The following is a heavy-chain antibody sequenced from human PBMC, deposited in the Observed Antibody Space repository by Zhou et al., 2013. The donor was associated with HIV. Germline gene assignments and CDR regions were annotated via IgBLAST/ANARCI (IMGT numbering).Heavy chain of an antibody. D-gene: IGHD6-13*01. J-gene: IGHJ4*02. V-gene: IGHV1-69*04. CDR2: IIPILGIA. CDR1: GGTFSSYA. CDR3: ASESGQQLSPRGHYFDY. Sequence: QVQLVQSGAEVKKPGSSVKVSCKASGGTFSSYAISWVRQAPGQGLEWMGRIIPILGIANYAQKFQGRVTITADKSTSTAYMELSSLRSEDTAVYYCASESGQQLSPRGHYFDYWGQGTLVTVSS.